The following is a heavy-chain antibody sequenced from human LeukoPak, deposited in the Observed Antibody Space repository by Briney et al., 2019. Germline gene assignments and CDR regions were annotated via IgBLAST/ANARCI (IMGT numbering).Heavy chain of an antibody. D-gene: IGHD3-16*01. CDR2: ISYDGSNK. Sequence: PGRSLRLSCAASGFTFSSYAMHWVRQAPGKGLEWVAVISYDGSNKYYADSVKGRFTISRDNSKNTLYLQMNSLRAEDTAVYYCARADDYVWGSYGGAFDIWGQGTMVTVSS. J-gene: IGHJ3*02. CDR1: GFTFSSYA. CDR3: ARADDYVWGSYGGAFDI. V-gene: IGHV3-30-3*01.